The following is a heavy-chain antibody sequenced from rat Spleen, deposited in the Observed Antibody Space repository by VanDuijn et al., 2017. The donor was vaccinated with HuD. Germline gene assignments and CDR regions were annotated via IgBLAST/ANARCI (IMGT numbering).Heavy chain of an antibody. CDR2: IWGDGST. CDR3: TIHPRY. D-gene: IGHD3-1*01. Sequence: QVQLKESGPGLVQPSQTLSLSCTVSGFSLISYGVNWVRQPPGKGLEWMGGIWGDGSTKYSSVLKSRLSISRDTSKNQVFLKMNSLQTDDTGTYYCTIHPRYWGQGVMVTVSS. CDR1: GFSLISYG. J-gene: IGHJ2*01. V-gene: IGHV2-13*01.